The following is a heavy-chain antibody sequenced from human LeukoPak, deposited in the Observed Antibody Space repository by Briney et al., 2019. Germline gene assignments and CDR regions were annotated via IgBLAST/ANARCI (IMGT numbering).Heavy chain of an antibody. CDR2: INTNGHT. J-gene: IGHJ6*02. CDR3: ARLEQWLDYYYYYGMDV. V-gene: IGHV4-4*09. Sequence: SETLSLTCTVSGDSISGYYWSWIRQSPGKGLEWIGYINTNGHTDYNPSLKSRVTISVDTSKNQFSLKLSSVTAADTAVYYCARLEQWLDYYYYYGMDVWGQGTTVTVSS. D-gene: IGHD6-19*01. CDR1: GDSISGYY.